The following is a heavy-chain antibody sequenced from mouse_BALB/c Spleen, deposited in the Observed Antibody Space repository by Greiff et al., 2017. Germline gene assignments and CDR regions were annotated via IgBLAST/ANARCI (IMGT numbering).Heavy chain of an antibody. Sequence: VQLKESGPGLVKPSQSLSLTCTVTGYSITSDYAWNWIRQFPGNKLEWMGYISYSGSTSYNPSLKSRISITRDTSKNQFFLQLNSVTTEDTATYYCARRPYGNYVGYAMDYWGQGTSVTVSS. V-gene: IGHV3-2*02. D-gene: IGHD2-1*01. CDR2: ISYSGST. CDR3: ARRPYGNYVGYAMDY. J-gene: IGHJ4*01. CDR1: GYSITSDYA.